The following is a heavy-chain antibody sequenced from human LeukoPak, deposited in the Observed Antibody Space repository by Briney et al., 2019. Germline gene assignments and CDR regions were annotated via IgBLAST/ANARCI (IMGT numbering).Heavy chain of an antibody. V-gene: IGHV3-30-3*01. CDR2: ISYDGSNK. D-gene: IGHD1-7*01. CDR3: ARVRDITGTSFDH. CDR1: GFTFSSYA. Sequence: PGGSLRLSCAASGFTFSSYAMHWVRQAPGKGLEWVAVISYDGSNKYYADSVKGRFTISRDNSKNTLYLQMNSLRAEDTAVYYCARVRDITGTSFDHWGQGTLVTVSS. J-gene: IGHJ4*02.